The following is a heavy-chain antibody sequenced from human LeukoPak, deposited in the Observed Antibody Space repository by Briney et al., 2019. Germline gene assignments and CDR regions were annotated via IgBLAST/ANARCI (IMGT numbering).Heavy chain of an antibody. CDR1: GFTFSSYG. CDR2: IWYDGSKR. J-gene: IGHJ5*01. D-gene: IGHD3-10*01. CDR3: AGSDSGSYGWFDS. V-gene: IGHV3-33*01. Sequence: GRSLRLSCAASGFTFSSYGMHWVRQAPGKGLEWVAVIWYDGSKRDYADSVKGRFTIYRDNSKNTLHLQMNSLRAEDTAIYYCAGSDSGSYGWFDSWGQGTLVTVSS.